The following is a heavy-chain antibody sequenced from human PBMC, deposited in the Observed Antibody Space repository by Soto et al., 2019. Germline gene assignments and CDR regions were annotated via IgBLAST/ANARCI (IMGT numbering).Heavy chain of an antibody. V-gene: IGHV3-30-3*01. CDR1: GFTFSSFA. CDR3: AIDRRQKLVPLHY. J-gene: IGHJ4*02. CDR2: ISYDGSHK. Sequence: PVGSLRLCCAASGFTFSSFAMHWVRQAPGKGLEWVSAISYDGSHKYYADSVKGRFTISRDNSKNTLYLQMNSLRPEDRAVYYGAIDRRQKLVPLHYRGQGSRLTV. D-gene: IGHD6-13*01.